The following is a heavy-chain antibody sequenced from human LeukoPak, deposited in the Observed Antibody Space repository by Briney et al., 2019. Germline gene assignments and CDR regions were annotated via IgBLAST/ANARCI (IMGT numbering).Heavy chain of an antibody. V-gene: IGHV4-61*02. CDR1: GGSISSGSYY. D-gene: IGHD4-23*01. CDR2: IYTSGST. Sequence: TLSLTCTVSGGSISSGSYYWSWIRQPAGKGLEWIGRIYTSGSTNYNPSLKSRVTISVDTSKNQFSLKLSSVTAADTAVYYCARALVTTVVTNYFDYWGQGTLVTVSS. J-gene: IGHJ4*02. CDR3: ARALVTTVVTNYFDY.